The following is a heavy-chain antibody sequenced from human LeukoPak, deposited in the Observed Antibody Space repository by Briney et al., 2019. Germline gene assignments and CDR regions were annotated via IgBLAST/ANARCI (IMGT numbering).Heavy chain of an antibody. J-gene: IGHJ6*03. Sequence: GASVTLSCTVSGYTLTELSMHWVRQAPGKGLEWVGGFGAEGGETIYAETFQGRVTMTEDTSTDTAYMELSSLRSEDTAVYYCARVSYYYDSSGYYYDYYYYMDVWGKGTTVTVSS. CDR1: GYTLTELS. V-gene: IGHV1-24*01. D-gene: IGHD3-22*01. CDR3: ARVSYYYDSSGYYYDYYYYMDV. CDR2: FGAEGGET.